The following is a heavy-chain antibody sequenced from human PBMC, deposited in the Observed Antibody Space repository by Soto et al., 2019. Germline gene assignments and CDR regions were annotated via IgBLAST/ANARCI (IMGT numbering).Heavy chain of an antibody. J-gene: IGHJ4*02. V-gene: IGHV1-18*01. D-gene: IGHD3-10*01. CDR1: GYTFTSYG. CDR2: ISAYNGNT. Sequence: GASVKVSCKASGYTFTSYGISWVRQAPGQGLEWMGWISAYNGNTNYAQKLQGGVTMTTDTSTSTAYMELRSLRSDDTAVYYCARDFRHYYGSGSYSDYWGQGTLVTVSS. CDR3: ARDFRHYYGSGSYSDY.